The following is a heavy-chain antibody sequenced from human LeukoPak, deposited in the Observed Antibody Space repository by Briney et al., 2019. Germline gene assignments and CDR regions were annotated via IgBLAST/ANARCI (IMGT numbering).Heavy chain of an antibody. J-gene: IGHJ6*02. D-gene: IGHD6-13*01. CDR2: IYSGGST. CDR3: ASAAAGTSYYYYGLDV. Sequence: GGSLRLSCAASGFTVSSNYMSWVRQAPGKGLAWVSIIYSGGSTYYADSVKGRFTISRDNSKNTLFLQLNSLRAEDTAVYFCASAAAGTSYYYYGLDVWGQGTTVTVSS. CDR1: GFTVSSNY. V-gene: IGHV3-53*01.